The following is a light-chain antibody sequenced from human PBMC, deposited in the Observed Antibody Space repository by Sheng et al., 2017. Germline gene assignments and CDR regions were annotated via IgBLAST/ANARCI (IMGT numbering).Light chain of an antibody. CDR3: QQYDNWPWT. J-gene: IGKJ1*01. Sequence: DIVMTQSPATLSVSPGERASLSCRASQSVSNNLAWYQQKPGQAPRLLISGASTRATGIPARFSGSGSATEFTLTIDSLQSEDFTIYYCQQYDNWPWTFGQGTNVEIK. CDR1: QSVSNN. CDR2: GAS. V-gene: IGKV3-15*01.